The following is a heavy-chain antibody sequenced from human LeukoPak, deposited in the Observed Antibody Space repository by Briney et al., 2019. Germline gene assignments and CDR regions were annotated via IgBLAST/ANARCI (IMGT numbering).Heavy chain of an antibody. CDR2: IYYSGST. CDR1: GGSISSSSYY. V-gene: IGHV4-39*07. J-gene: IGHJ6*03. CDR3: ARENYGYCSGGSCYYSYYYYYMDV. Sequence: PSETLSLTCTVSGGSISSSSYYWGWIRQPPGTGLEWIGSIYYSGSTYYNPSLKSRVTISVDTSKNQFSLKLSSVTAADTAVYYCARENYGYCSGGSCYYSYYYYYMDVWGKGTTVTVSS. D-gene: IGHD2-15*01.